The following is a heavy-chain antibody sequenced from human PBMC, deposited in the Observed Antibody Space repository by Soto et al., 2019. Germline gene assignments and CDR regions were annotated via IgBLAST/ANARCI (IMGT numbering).Heavy chain of an antibody. D-gene: IGHD6-6*01. J-gene: IGHJ6*04. CDR3: ARPEYRRSSYGMDV. CDR2: ISSSSSTI. Sequence: GGSLRLSCAASGFTFSSYSMNWVRQAPGKGLEWVSYISSSSSTIYYADSVKGRFTISRDNAKNSLYLQMNSLRDEDTAVYYCARPEYRRSSYGMDVWGKGNTVTVAS. CDR1: GFTFSSYS. V-gene: IGHV3-48*02.